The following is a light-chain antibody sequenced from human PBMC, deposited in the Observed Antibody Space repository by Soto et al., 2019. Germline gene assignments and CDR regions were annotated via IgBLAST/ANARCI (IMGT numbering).Light chain of an antibody. V-gene: IGKV4-1*01. CDR3: QQYYSTPYT. CDR1: QSVLYSSNNKXY. CDR2: WAS. Sequence: DIVMTQSPDSLAVSLGERATINCKXXQSVLYSSNNKXYLAWYQQKPGQPPKLLIYWASTRESGVPDRFSGSGSGTDFTLTISSLQAEDVAVYYCQQYYSTPYTFGQGTKLEIK. J-gene: IGKJ2*01.